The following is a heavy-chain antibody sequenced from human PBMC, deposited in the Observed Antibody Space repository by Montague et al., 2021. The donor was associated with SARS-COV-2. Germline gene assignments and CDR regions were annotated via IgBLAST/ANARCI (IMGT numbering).Heavy chain of an antibody. CDR3: ARHPRYCSGGSCYSGGEFDY. CDR2: IYPGDSDT. V-gene: IGHV5-51*01. D-gene: IGHD2-15*01. CDR1: GYSFTSYW. Sequence: QSGAEVKKPGESLKISCKGSGYSFTSYWIDWVRQMPGKGLEWMGIIYPGDSDTRYNPSFHGQVTISADKSISTAYLQWGSLKASDTAMYYCARHPRYCSGGSCYSGGEFDYWGQGTLVTVSS. J-gene: IGHJ4*02.